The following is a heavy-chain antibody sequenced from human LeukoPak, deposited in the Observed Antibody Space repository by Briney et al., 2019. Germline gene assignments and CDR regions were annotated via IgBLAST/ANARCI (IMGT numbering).Heavy chain of an antibody. CDR2: IYNSEST. CDR3: ARVKGSNWFDP. CDR1: GVSISIYY. J-gene: IGHJ5*02. D-gene: IGHD6-6*01. V-gene: IGHV4-59*01. Sequence: SETLSLTCTVSGVSISIYYWSWIRQPPGKGLEWIGYIYNSESTYYNPSLKSRVTISLDTSKNQFSLRLNSVTAADTAVYYCARVKGSNWFDPWGQGTLVTISS.